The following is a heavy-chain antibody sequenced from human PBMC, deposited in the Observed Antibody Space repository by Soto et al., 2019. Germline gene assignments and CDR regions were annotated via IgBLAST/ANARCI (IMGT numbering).Heavy chain of an antibody. J-gene: IGHJ4*02. V-gene: IGHV1-69*02. Sequence: QVQLVQSGAEVKKPGSSVKVSCKASGGTFSSDTFTWVRQAPGQGLEWMGRIIPMLGEPNYAQKFLGRVTFTEDKSTSTAYMELSSLRSEDTAVYYCATRTKVDGSRPFDYWGQGTLVTVSS. CDR2: IIPMLGEP. D-gene: IGHD1-1*01. CDR3: ATRTKVDGSRPFDY. CDR1: GGTFSSDT.